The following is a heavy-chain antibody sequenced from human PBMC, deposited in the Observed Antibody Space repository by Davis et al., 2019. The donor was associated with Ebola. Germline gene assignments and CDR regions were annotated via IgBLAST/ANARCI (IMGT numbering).Heavy chain of an antibody. Sequence: PSETLSLTCTVSGGSISNYYWSWIRQPPGKGLEWIGYIYYSGITNYNPSLKSRLTISVDTSKNQFSLKLSSVTAADTAVYYCARHPTAGTTYGMDVWGQGTTVTVSS. D-gene: IGHD6-13*01. CDR2: IYYSGIT. CDR1: GGSISNYY. V-gene: IGHV4-59*08. J-gene: IGHJ6*02. CDR3: ARHPTAGTTYGMDV.